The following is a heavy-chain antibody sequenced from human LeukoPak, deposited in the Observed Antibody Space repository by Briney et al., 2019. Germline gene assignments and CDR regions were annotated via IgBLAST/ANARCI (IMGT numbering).Heavy chain of an antibody. CDR1: GGTFSSYA. D-gene: IGHD2-2*01. J-gene: IGHJ3*02. CDR2: IIPILGIA. Sequence: EASVKVSCKASGGTFSSYAISWVRQAPGQGLEWMGRIIPILGIANYAQKFQGRVTITADKSTSTAYMELSSLRSEDTAVYYCAGGVVVPAAYDAFDIWGQGTMVTVSS. V-gene: IGHV1-69*04. CDR3: AGGVVVPAAYDAFDI.